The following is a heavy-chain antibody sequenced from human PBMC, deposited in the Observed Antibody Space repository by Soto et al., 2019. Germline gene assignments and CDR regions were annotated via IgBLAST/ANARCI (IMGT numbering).Heavy chain of an antibody. CDR2: INHSGST. CDR3: ASTILVVGNRGYDYGLDY. Sequence: PSEPLSLTCAVYGGSFSGYYWSWIRQPPGKGLEWIGEINHSGSTNYNPSLKSRVTISVDTSKNQFSLKLSSVTAADTAVYYCASTILVVGNRGYDYGLDYCGQGPLVTVSS. D-gene: IGHD5-12*01. V-gene: IGHV4-34*01. CDR1: GGSFSGYY. J-gene: IGHJ4*02.